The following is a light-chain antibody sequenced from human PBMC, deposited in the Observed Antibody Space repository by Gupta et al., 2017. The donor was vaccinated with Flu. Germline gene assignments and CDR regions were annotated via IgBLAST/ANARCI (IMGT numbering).Light chain of an antibody. CDR2: GAS. V-gene: IGKV3-15*01. Sequence: EIVMTQSPATLSVSPGERATLSCRASQGVSSYLAWYQQKPGQAPRLLIYGASTRPTGIPARFSGSGSGTDFTLTISSLQSEDFAVYYCQQYKSCPYSFGQGTKLEIK. CDR3: QQYKSCPYS. J-gene: IGKJ2*03. CDR1: QGVSSY.